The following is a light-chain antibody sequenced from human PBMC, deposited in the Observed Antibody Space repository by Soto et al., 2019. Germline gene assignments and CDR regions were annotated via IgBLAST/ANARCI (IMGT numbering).Light chain of an antibody. J-gene: IGKJ4*01. Sequence: DIQMTQSPSSLSASVGDRVTITCQASQDITNYLSWYQQKPGKAPKLLIYDASNLETGVPSRFSGRGSGTDFTFTISSLQPEDLATSFCQQYDDLPLTFGGGTKVEI. CDR3: QQYDDLPLT. V-gene: IGKV1-33*01. CDR2: DAS. CDR1: QDITNY.